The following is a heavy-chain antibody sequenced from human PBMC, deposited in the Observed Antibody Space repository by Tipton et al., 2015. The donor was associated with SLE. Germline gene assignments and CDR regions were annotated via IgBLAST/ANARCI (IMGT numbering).Heavy chain of an antibody. J-gene: IGHJ4*02. CDR1: GLTFTNYA. CDR3: ARDPYYYDSSAPKGYFDY. CDR2: ISYDGSNK. Sequence: SLRLSCTASGLTFTNYAMHWVRQAPGKGLEWVAVISYDGSNKYYADSVKGRFTISRDNSKNTLFLQMNRLRPEDTAVYYCARDPYYYDSSAPKGYFDYWGQGTLVTVSS. V-gene: IGHV3-30*04. D-gene: IGHD3-22*01.